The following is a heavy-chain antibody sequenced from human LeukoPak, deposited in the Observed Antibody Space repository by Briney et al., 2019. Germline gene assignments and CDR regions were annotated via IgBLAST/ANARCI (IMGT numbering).Heavy chain of an antibody. J-gene: IGHJ4*02. D-gene: IGHD5-12*01. Sequence: PSETLSLTCAVYGGSFSGYHWTWVRQAPGKGLEWIGEINHSGGTNYNPSLKSRVTISVDTSKNQFSLKLSSVTAADTAVHYCARGLYPDILGRHFDYWGRGTLVTVSS. V-gene: IGHV4-34*01. CDR1: GGSFSGYH. CDR3: ARGLYPDILGRHFDY. CDR2: INHSGGT.